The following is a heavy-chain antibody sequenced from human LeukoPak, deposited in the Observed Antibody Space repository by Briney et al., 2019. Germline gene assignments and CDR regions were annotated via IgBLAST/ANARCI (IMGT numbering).Heavy chain of an antibody. CDR1: GGSISSGGYY. D-gene: IGHD3-10*01. Sequence: SETLSLTCTVSGGSISSGGYYWSWIRQPPGKGLEWIGYIYHTGSTNSNPSLKSRVTISEDTSKNQFSLKLSSVTAADTAVYYCARMTMIRNGAWYYYGMDVWGQGTTVTVSS. CDR2: IYHTGST. J-gene: IGHJ6*02. CDR3: ARMTMIRNGAWYYYGMDV. V-gene: IGHV4-61*08.